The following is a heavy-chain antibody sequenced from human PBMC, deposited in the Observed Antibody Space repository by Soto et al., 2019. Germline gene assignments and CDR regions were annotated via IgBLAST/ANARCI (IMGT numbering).Heavy chain of an antibody. J-gene: IGHJ6*02. Sequence: EVQLVESGGGLVQPGRSLRLSCAASGFTFDDYAMHWVRQAPGKGLARVSGISWNSGGIGYADSVKGRFTISRDNAKNSLYLQMNSLRAEDTAVYYCSKDKTSFYYYYGMDVWGQGTTVTVSS. CDR1: GFTFDDYA. CDR3: SKDKTSFYYYYGMDV. V-gene: IGHV3-9*01. CDR2: ISWNSGGI.